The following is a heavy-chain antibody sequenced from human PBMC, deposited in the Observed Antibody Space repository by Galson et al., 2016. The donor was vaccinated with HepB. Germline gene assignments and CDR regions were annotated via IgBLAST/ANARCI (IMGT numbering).Heavy chain of an antibody. Sequence: SETLSLTCGVNGGSFTAYYWSWIRQPPGKGLEWIGEINPSGGPKYNPSLKSRVTLSVDSSKNQFSLKLTSMTAADTAVYYCARVEVTATNWFDPWGQGTLVTVSS. J-gene: IGHJ5*02. D-gene: IGHD2-21*02. V-gene: IGHV4-34*01. CDR3: ARVEVTATNWFDP. CDR2: INPSGGP. CDR1: GGSFTAYY.